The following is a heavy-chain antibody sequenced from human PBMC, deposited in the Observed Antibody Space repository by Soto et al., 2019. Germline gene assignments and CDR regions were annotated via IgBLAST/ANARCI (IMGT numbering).Heavy chain of an antibody. V-gene: IGHV3-7*04. D-gene: IGHD3-22*01. J-gene: IGHJ3*01. CDR3: AGGEYYDSSGPFSDAFDV. Sequence: EVQLVESGGGLVQPGGSLRLSCAASGFVFSTYWMSWVRQAPGKGLEWVANIKPDGSQKWYVDSVKGRFSISRDNAKHSVCLLVNGLRADDTAVYYCAGGEYYDSSGPFSDAFDVWGQGTKVTVSS. CDR2: IKPDGSQK. CDR1: GFVFSTYW.